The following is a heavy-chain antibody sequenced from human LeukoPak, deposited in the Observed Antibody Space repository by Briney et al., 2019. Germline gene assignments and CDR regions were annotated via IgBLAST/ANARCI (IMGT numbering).Heavy chain of an antibody. CDR2: IKQDGSEK. V-gene: IGHV3-7*01. J-gene: IGHJ4*02. CDR3: AGTDIAAAGPSDY. CDR1: GFTFSSYW. Sequence: PGGSLRLSCAASGFTFSSYWMSCVRQAPGKGLEWVANIKQDGSEKYYVDSVKGRFTISRDNAKNSLYLQMNSLRAEDTAVYYCAGTDIAAAGPSDYWGQGTLVTVSS. D-gene: IGHD6-13*01.